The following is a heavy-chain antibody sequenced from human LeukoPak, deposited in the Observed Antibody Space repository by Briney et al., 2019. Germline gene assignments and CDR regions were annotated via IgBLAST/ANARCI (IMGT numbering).Heavy chain of an antibody. V-gene: IGHV2-5*02. Sequence: SGPTLVKPTQTLTLTCTFSGFSLSTSGVGVGGIRQPPGKALEWLALIYWDGNKPYSPSLKTRLTITKDTSKNLVFLTMTNMDPVDTATYYCAHRRLTPSTTVTTGFDYWGQGILVTVSS. CDR3: AHRRLTPSTTVTTGFDY. CDR2: IYWDGNK. D-gene: IGHD4-17*01. CDR1: GFSLSTSGVG. J-gene: IGHJ4*02.